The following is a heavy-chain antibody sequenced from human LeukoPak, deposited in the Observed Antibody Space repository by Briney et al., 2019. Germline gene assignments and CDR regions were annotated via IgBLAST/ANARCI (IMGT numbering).Heavy chain of an antibody. Sequence: ASVKVSCKASGYTFTGYYMHWVRQAPGQGLEWMGRINPNSGGTNYAQKFQGRVTMTRDTSISTAYMELSRLRSDDTAVYYCARAPRAGSGGSLFDYWGQGTLVTVSS. J-gene: IGHJ4*02. CDR1: GYTFTGYY. CDR3: ARAPRAGSGGSLFDY. V-gene: IGHV1-2*06. D-gene: IGHD3-10*01. CDR2: INPNSGGT.